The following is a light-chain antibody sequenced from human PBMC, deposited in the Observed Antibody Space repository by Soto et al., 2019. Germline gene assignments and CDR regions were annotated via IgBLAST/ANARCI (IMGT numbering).Light chain of an antibody. Sequence: IVLPLSPGTLSFSPGERATLSCRASETFSNRYLAWYQQKPGQAPRLLIYGASRRATGIPDRFSGSGSGTDFTLTISRLEPEDFAVYFCQQFGSSFITFGQGTRLEIK. CDR2: GAS. CDR1: ETFSNRY. V-gene: IGKV3-20*01. CDR3: QQFGSSFIT. J-gene: IGKJ5*01.